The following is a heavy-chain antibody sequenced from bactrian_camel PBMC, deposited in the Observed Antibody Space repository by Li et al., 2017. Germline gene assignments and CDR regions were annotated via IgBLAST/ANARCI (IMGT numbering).Heavy chain of an antibody. CDR2: INSGGGTT. CDR1: GFTFSNDY. V-gene: IGHV3S1*01. J-gene: IGHJ4*01. D-gene: IGHD6*01. Sequence: VQLVESGGGLVQPGGSLRLSCAGSGFTFSNDYMYWVRQAPGKGLEWVSTINSGGGTTHYADSMKYADSMKGRFTISQDRDKRTLYLQMNSLKTDDTAEYYCVACGAVDMNWIAVNYRGQGTQVTVS.